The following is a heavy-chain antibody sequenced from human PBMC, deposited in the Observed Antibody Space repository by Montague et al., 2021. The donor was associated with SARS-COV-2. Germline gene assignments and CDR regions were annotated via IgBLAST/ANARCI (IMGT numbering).Heavy chain of an antibody. CDR3: VRDPAPSGSGTFYDY. V-gene: IGHV4-59*02. D-gene: IGHD1-26*01. Sequence: SETLSLTCTASGDSVSHDFWTWIRQPPGKGLEWIGDVYYSRSSXXXPSXXXRVSIAVDTSKNQFSLSLSTVTAADTAIYYCVRDPAPSGSGTFYDYWGQGTLVAVSS. CDR2: VYYSRSS. J-gene: IGHJ4*02. CDR1: GDSVSHDF.